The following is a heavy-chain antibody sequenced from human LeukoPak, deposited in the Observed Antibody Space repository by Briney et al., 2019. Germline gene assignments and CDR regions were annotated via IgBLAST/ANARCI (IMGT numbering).Heavy chain of an antibody. CDR1: GYTFTSYI. D-gene: IGHD6-13*01. V-gene: IGHV1-18*01. CDR2: INAYKGNT. CDR3: ARDRHIAAAVYYYYMDV. J-gene: IGHJ6*03. Sequence: ASVKVSCKASGYTFTSYIISWVRQAPGQGGEGMGWINAYKGNTDYAQRVQGRLTMSTDTSTSTAYMELRSLRSDDTAVYYCARDRHIAAAVYYYYMDVWGEGTPVTVSS.